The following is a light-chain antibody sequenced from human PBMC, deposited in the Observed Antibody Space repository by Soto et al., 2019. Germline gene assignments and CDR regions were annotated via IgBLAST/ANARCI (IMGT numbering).Light chain of an antibody. V-gene: IGKV3-11*01. Sequence: EIVMTQSPATLSLSPGETTRLSCRASQSISGTLAWYQQRPGQAPRLLINDASRRATGIPDRFSGSGSGADFTLTISSLEPEDFAVYYCQQRSSWPITFGQGTRLEIK. CDR1: QSISGT. J-gene: IGKJ5*01. CDR2: DAS. CDR3: QQRSSWPIT.